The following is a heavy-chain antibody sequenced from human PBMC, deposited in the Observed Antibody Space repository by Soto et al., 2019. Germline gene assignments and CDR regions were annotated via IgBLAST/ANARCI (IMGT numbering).Heavy chain of an antibody. CDR3: ARDLGVVVVAATLDY. Sequence: ASVKVSCKASGYTFTGYYMHWVRQAPGQGLEWMGWINAYSGNTNYAQKLQGRVTMTTDTSTSTAYMELRSLRSDDTAVYYCARDLGVVVVAATLDYWGQGTLVTVSS. J-gene: IGHJ4*02. D-gene: IGHD2-15*01. V-gene: IGHV1-18*04. CDR1: GYTFTGYY. CDR2: INAYSGNT.